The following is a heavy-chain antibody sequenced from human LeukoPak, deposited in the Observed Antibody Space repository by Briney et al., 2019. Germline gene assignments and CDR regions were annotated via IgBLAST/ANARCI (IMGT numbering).Heavy chain of an antibody. CDR2: INHSGST. D-gene: IGHD6-13*01. CDR1: GGPFSGYY. Sequence: SETLSLTCAVYGGPFSGYYWSWIRQPPGKGLEWIGEINHSGSTNYNPSLKSRVTISVDTSKKQFSLKVSSVTAADTAVYYCARGKRWDSSSRTSYYYDMDVWGKGTTVTVSS. CDR3: ARGKRWDSSSRTSYYYDMDV. V-gene: IGHV4-34*01. J-gene: IGHJ6*04.